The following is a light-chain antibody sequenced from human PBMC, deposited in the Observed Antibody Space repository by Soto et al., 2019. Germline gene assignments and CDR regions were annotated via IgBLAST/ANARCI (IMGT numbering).Light chain of an antibody. CDR1: ENVSNNY. CDR3: QQYGSSPPYT. Sequence: EVVLTQSPGTLSLSPGERATLSCRASENVSNNYLAWYQQKPGQAPRLLIFGSSDRAAGIPDRFSGSGSGTDFTLTMSRLEPEDFGVYYCQQYGSSPPYTFGQGTKLEIK. J-gene: IGKJ2*01. V-gene: IGKV3-20*01. CDR2: GSS.